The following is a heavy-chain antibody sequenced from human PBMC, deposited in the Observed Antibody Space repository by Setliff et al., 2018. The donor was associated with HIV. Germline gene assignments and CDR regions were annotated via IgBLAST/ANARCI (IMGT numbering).Heavy chain of an antibody. Sequence: GASVTVSCKASGGTFSNFALSWVRQAPGQGLQWMGGVVPILGSAKYAQLFQGRVTITADESTSTSYMELSSLRSEDTAMYYCAREGSYNYGSSYVFDIWGQGTMVTVSS. J-gene: IGHJ3*02. CDR3: AREGSYNYGSSYVFDI. CDR1: GGTFSNFA. CDR2: VVPILGSA. V-gene: IGHV1-69*13. D-gene: IGHD3-10*01.